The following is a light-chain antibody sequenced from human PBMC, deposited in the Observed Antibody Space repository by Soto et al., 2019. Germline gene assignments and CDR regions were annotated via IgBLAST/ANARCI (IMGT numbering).Light chain of an antibody. V-gene: IGKV1-39*01. CDR1: QSIGRY. Sequence: DIQMTQSPSSLSASVGDRVTVTCRASQSIGRYLNWYQQKPGKAPKLLIYDVSVLQTGVPSRFSGDGSGTDFTLTIGGLQPEDFATYYCQQSFSAPRTFGQGTKLEIQ. CDR2: DVS. CDR3: QQSFSAPRT. J-gene: IGKJ2*01.